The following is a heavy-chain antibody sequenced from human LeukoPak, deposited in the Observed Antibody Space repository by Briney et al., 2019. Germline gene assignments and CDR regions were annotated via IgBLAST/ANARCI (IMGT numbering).Heavy chain of an antibody. CDR2: IHTKGTRT. J-gene: IGHJ4*02. V-gene: IGHV3-23*01. CDR3: VKEVVSTIPPL. CDR1: GFILSNSA. Sequence: GGSLRLSCAASGFILSNSAMTWVRQAPGEGLQWVSGIHTKGTRTYYADSVKGRSSITRDNSKNTLFLQMNSLKAEDTAVYYCVKEVVSTIPPLWGQGTLVTVSS. D-gene: IGHD5/OR15-5a*01.